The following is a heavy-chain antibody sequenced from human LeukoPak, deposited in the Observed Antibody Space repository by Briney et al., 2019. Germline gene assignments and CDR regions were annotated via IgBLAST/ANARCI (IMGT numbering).Heavy chain of an antibody. D-gene: IGHD6-13*01. V-gene: IGHV4-4*07. J-gene: IGHJ6*03. CDR3: VRDKEGYSSRYYYYYMDV. Sequence: PSETLSLTCTVSGGSISSYYWSWIRQPAAKGLEWIGRISTSGTTNYNPSLKSRVTMSVDTSKNQFSLKLSSVTAADTAVYYCVRDKEGYSSRYYYYYMDVWAKGTTVTVSS. CDR1: GGSISSYY. CDR2: ISTSGTT.